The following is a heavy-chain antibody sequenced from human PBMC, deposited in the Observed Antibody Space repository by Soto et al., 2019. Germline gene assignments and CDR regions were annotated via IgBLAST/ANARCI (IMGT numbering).Heavy chain of an antibody. Sequence: PSETLSLTCTFSVVSISSSSYYCGWIRQPPWKGLEWIGSIYYSGSTYYNPSLKSRVTISVDTSKNQFSLKLSSVTAADTAVYYCARQGDVLMVSEGWFEAWGQGTLVTVSS. J-gene: IGHJ5*02. CDR2: IYYSGST. CDR1: VVSISSSSYY. CDR3: ARQGDVLMVSEGWFEA. V-gene: IGHV4-39*01. D-gene: IGHD2-8*01.